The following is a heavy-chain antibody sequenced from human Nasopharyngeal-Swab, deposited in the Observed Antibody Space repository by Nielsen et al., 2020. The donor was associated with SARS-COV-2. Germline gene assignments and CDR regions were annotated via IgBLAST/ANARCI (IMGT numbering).Heavy chain of an antibody. Sequence: SETLSLTCAVYGGSFSGYYWSWIRQPPGKGLEWIGEINHSGSTNYNPPLKSRVTISVDTSKNQFSLKLSSVTAADTAVYYCARCIAAAGPAPDYWGQGTLVTVSS. CDR3: ARCIAAAGPAPDY. V-gene: IGHV4-34*01. CDR1: GGSFSGYY. D-gene: IGHD6-13*01. J-gene: IGHJ4*02. CDR2: INHSGST.